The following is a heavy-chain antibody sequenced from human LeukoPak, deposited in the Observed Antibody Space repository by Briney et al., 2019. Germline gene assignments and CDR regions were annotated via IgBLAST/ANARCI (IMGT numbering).Heavy chain of an antibody. CDR1: GFTFSNYN. CDR2: ISSSTSTI. V-gene: IGHV3-48*01. J-gene: IGHJ4*02. D-gene: IGHD4/OR15-4a*01. CDR3: ARGLTYYFDY. Sequence: GGSLRLSCAASGFTFSNYNMNWVPQAPGKGLEWISYISSSTSTIYYADSVKGRFTISRDNAKNSLYLQMNSLKAEDTAVYYCARGLTYYFDYWGQGTLVTVSS.